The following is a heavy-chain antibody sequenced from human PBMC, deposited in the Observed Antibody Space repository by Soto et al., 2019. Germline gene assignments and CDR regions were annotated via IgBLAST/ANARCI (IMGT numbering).Heavy chain of an antibody. J-gene: IGHJ4*02. Sequence: PSETLSLTCAVYGGSFSGYYWSWIRQPPGKGLEWSGEINHSGSTNYNPSLKRRVTISVDTSKNQFSLKLSSVTAADTAVYYCARGTGSLGELSLYYFDHWGQGTLVTVSS. CDR3: ARGTGSLGELSLYYFDH. V-gene: IGHV4-34*01. D-gene: IGHD3-16*02. CDR1: GGSFSGYY. CDR2: INHSGST.